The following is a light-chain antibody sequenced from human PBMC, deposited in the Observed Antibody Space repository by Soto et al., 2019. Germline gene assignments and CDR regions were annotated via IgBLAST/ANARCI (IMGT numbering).Light chain of an antibody. CDR2: AAS. CDR3: QQYSTYPLT. V-gene: IGKV1-39*01. J-gene: IGKJ4*01. Sequence: DIQMTQSPSSLSASVGDRVTITCRASQSISTYLHWYQQKPGKAPNLLIYAASTLQSGVPSRFSGSGSGTDFTLTISSLQPDDFATYYCQQYSTYPLTFXGGTKVDIK. CDR1: QSISTY.